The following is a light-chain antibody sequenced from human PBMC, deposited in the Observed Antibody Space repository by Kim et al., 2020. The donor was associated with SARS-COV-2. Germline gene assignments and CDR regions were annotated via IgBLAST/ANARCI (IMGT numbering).Light chain of an antibody. V-gene: IGKV3-20*01. CDR1: QSVSNNY. J-gene: IGKJ4*01. CDR3: QQYGSSSPT. CDR2: GAS. Sequence: SPGERATPSCRASQSVSNNYLAWFQRKPGQAPRLLISGASSRATGIPDRFSGSGSGTDFTLTISRLEPEDFAVYYCQQYGSSSPTFGGGTKVDIK.